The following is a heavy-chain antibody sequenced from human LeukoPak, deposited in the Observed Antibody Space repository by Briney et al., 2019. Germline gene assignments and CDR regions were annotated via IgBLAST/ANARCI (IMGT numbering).Heavy chain of an antibody. V-gene: IGHV1-18*01. CDR3: ARVYDSSGYFFDY. CDR1: GYTFTSYG. J-gene: IGHJ4*02. CDR2: ISAYNGNT. Sequence: ASVKVSCKASGYTFTSYGISWVRQAPGQGLEWMGWISAYNGNTNYAQKLQGRVTMTTDTSTSTAYVELRSLRSDDTAVYYCARVYDSSGYFFDYWGQGTLVTVSS. D-gene: IGHD3-22*01.